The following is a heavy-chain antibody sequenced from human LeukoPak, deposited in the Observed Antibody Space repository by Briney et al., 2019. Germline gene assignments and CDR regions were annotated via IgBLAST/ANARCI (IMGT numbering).Heavy chain of an antibody. D-gene: IGHD5-18*01. CDR3: ARDLGQPWFNYGMDV. Sequence: GGSLRLSCAASGFTFSSYGMHWVRQAPGKGLEWVAVIWYDGSNKYYADSVKGRFTISRDNSKNTLYLQMNSLRAEDTAVYYCARDLGQPWFNYGMDVWGQGTTVTVSS. CDR1: GFTFSSYG. CDR2: IWYDGSNK. V-gene: IGHV3-33*01. J-gene: IGHJ6*02.